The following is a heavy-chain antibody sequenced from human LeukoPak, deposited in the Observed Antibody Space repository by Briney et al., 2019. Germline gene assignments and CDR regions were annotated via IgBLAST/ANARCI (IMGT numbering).Heavy chain of an antibody. CDR1: GFTVSDNY. CDR2: IYPSGTT. CDR3: ARVPTSGSYKFDY. Sequence: GGSLRLSCAASGFTVSDNYITWVRQAPGKGLEWVSLIYPSGTTYDSDSVKGRFTISRDNSTNTLYLQMNSLRAEDTAVYYCARVPTSGSYKFDYWGQGTLVTVSS. J-gene: IGHJ4*02. D-gene: IGHD3-10*01. V-gene: IGHV3-53*01.